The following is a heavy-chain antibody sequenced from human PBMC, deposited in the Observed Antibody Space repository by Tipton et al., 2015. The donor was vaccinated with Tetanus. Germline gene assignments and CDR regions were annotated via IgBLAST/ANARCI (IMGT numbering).Heavy chain of an antibody. D-gene: IGHD6-13*01. J-gene: IGHJ4*02. CDR2: IYSDGST. Sequence: SLRLSCAASGFTVSSNYMSWVRQAPGKGLEWVSVIYSDGSTYYADSVKGRFTISRDNSKNTLYLQMNSLRAEDTAVYYCARGGITAAGILDYWGQGTLVTVSS. CDR3: ARGGITAAGILDY. CDR1: GFTVSSNY. V-gene: IGHV3-53*01.